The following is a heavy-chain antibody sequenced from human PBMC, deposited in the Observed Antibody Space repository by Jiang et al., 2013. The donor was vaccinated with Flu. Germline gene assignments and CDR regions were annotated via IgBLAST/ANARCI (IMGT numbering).Heavy chain of an antibody. CDR3: ARDVAGTMGDNWFDP. D-gene: IGHD6-19*01. CDR2: IYHSGST. J-gene: IGHJ5*02. CDR1: GYSISSGYY. Sequence: LLKPSETLSLTCAVSGYSISSGYYWGWIRQPPGKGLEWIGSIYHSGSTYYNPSLKSRVTISVDTSKNQFSLKLSSVTAADTAVYYCARDVAGTMGDNWFDPWGQGTLVTVSS. V-gene: IGHV4-38-2*02.